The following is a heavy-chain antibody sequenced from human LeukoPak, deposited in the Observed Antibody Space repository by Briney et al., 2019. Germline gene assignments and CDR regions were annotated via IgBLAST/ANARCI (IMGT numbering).Heavy chain of an antibody. D-gene: IGHD2-15*01. CDR3: ARDCSGSSCYWIH. CDR2: ISAYNGNT. CDR1: GYTFSSYG. V-gene: IGHV1-18*01. J-gene: IGHJ4*02. Sequence: ASVKASFKASGYTFSSYGISWVRQAPGQGLEWLGYISAYNGNTNYAQKVQGRITMTTDTSTSTAYMEMRSLRSDDTAVYFCARDCSGSSCYWIHWGQGTLVTVSS.